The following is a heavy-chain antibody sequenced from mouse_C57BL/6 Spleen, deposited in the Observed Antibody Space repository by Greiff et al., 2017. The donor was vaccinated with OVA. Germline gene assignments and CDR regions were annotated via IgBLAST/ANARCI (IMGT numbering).Heavy chain of an antibody. CDR2: IYPGSGNT. D-gene: IGHD2-4*01. J-gene: IGHJ2*01. Sequence: QVQLQQSGPELVKPGASVKISCKASGYSFTSYYIHWVKQRPGQGLEWIGWIYPGSGNTKYNEKFKGKATLTADTSSSTAYMQLSSLTSEDSAVYDCAREHYDYDGTGFDYWGQGTTLTVSS. CDR1: GYSFTSYY. V-gene: IGHV1-66*01. CDR3: AREHYDYDGTGFDY.